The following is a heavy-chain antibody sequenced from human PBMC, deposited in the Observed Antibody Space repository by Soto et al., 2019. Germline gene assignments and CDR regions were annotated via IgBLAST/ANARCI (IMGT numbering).Heavy chain of an antibody. CDR3: ARDDYCSSTRCHNWFDP. V-gene: IGHV1-2*02. D-gene: IGHD2-2*01. CDR1: GYTFTGYY. CDR2: INPNSGGT. J-gene: IGHJ5*02. Sequence: ASVKVSCKASGYTFTGYYMHWVRQAPGQGLEWMGWINPNSGGTNYAQKFQGRVTMTRDTSISTAYMELSRLRSEDTAVYYCARDDYCSSTRCHNWFDPWGQGTLVTVSS.